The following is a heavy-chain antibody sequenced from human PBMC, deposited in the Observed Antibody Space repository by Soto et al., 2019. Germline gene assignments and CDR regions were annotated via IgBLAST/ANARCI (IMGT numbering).Heavy chain of an antibody. D-gene: IGHD5-12*01. CDR3: AKDSVAMGTNEYYFDY. CDR2: IGGSGGST. Sequence: EVQLLESGGGLVQPGGSLRLSCAASGFTFSSYAMSWVRQAPGKGLEWVSAIGGSGGSTYYADSVKGRFTISRDNSKTTLYLQMNSLRAEDTAVYYCAKDSVAMGTNEYYFDYWGQGTLVTVSS. CDR1: GFTFSSYA. J-gene: IGHJ4*02. V-gene: IGHV3-23*01.